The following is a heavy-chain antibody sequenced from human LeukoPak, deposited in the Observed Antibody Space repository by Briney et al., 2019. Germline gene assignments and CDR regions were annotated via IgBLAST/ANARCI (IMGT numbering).Heavy chain of an antibody. D-gene: IGHD2-15*01. CDR3: ARGSAGEYCSGGSCYPAYYFDY. J-gene: IGHJ4*02. Sequence: GGSLRLSCAASGFTFSSYWMYWVRQAPGKGLVWVSRISTDGSSTNYADSVKGRFTISRDNAKNTLYLQMNSLRAEDTAVYYRARGSAGEYCSGGSCYPAYYFDYWGQGTLVTVSS. V-gene: IGHV3-74*01. CDR1: GFTFSSYW. CDR2: ISTDGSST.